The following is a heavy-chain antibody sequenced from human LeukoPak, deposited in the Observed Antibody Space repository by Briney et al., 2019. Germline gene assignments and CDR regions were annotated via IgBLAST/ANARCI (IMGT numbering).Heavy chain of an antibody. Sequence: PGGSLRLSCAASGFTFSSYVMSWVRQAPGKGLEWVSSISNSGGRTFYADSVKGRFTISRDNSKITLYLQMNSLRAEDTAVYYCAKSYNGYESKPDYWGQGTLVTVPS. J-gene: IGHJ4*02. CDR3: AKSYNGYESKPDY. CDR1: GFTFSSYV. CDR2: ISNSGGRT. D-gene: IGHD5-12*01. V-gene: IGHV3-23*01.